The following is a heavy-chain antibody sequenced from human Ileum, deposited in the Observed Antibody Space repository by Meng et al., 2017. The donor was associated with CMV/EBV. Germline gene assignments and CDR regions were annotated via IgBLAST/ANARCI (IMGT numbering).Heavy chain of an antibody. CDR3: ARGPGIGAF. V-gene: IGHV3-7*01. CDR2: IKEDGSTK. Sequence: GGSLRLSCVASGFTFTRHWMIWVRQPPGKGLEWVANIKEDGSTKLYVDSVKGRSTISRDNSKNSLCLQMNSLRVEETALYYCARGPGIGAFWGQGTLVTVSS. J-gene: IGHJ4*02. CDR1: GFTFTRHW. D-gene: IGHD1-26*01.